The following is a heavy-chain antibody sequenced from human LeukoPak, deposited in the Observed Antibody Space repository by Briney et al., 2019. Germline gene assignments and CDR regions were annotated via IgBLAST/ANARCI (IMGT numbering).Heavy chain of an antibody. Sequence: GGSLRLSCAASGFSFSNHWMTWVRQAPGKGLEWVANIKQDGSDKNHVDSVKGRFTISRDNAKNTLYLQMNSLRAEDTALYYCARDGTFRLDYWGQGALVSVSS. D-gene: IGHD1-26*01. J-gene: IGHJ4*02. CDR3: ARDGTFRLDY. CDR1: GFSFSNHW. CDR2: IKQDGSDK. V-gene: IGHV3-7*05.